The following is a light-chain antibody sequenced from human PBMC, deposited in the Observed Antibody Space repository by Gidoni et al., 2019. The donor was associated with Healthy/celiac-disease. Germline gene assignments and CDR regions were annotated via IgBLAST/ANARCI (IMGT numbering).Light chain of an antibody. Sequence: MVLTQSPATLSWSPGERATLSCRASQSVSSYLAWYQQKPGQAPRLLIYDASNRATGIPVSFSGSGSGTDFTLPIRSLEPEDFAVYYCQQRSNWPRTFGQGTKVEIK. V-gene: IGKV3-11*01. CDR3: QQRSNWPRT. CDR1: QSVSSY. J-gene: IGKJ1*01. CDR2: DAS.